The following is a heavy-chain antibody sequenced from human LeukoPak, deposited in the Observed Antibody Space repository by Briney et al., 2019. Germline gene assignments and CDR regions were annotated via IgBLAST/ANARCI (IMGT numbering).Heavy chain of an antibody. CDR2: IWYDGSNK. Sequence: GRSLRLSCAASGFTFSSYGMHWVRQAPGKGLEWVAVIWYDGSNKYYADSVKGRFTISRDNSKNTLYLQMNSLRAEDTAVYYCARETRNPDILTGFRAFDIWGQGTMVTVSS. V-gene: IGHV3-33*01. CDR3: ARETRNPDILTGFRAFDI. D-gene: IGHD3-9*01. CDR1: GFTFSSYG. J-gene: IGHJ3*02.